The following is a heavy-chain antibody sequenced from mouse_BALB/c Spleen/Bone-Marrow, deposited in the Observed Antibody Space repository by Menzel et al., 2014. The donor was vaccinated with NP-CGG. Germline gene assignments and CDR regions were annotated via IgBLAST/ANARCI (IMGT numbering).Heavy chain of an antibody. J-gene: IGHJ3*01. D-gene: IGHD2-3*01. CDR1: DFNFKDTY. CDR3: ARRDDGYYTY. V-gene: IGHV14-3*02. CDR2: IDPANGNT. Sequence: VQLQQSGAELVKPGASVKLSCTASDFNFKDTYMHWVKQRPEQGLEWIGRIDPANGNTKYDPKFQGKATIAADTSSNTAYLQLSSLTSEDTAVYYCARRDDGYYTYWGQGTLVTVSA.